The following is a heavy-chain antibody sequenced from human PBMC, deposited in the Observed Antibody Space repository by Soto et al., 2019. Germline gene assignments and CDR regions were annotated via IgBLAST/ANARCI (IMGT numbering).Heavy chain of an antibody. J-gene: IGHJ4*02. CDR3: AKARGGIQLWSFDY. CDR2: ISWNSGSI. CDR1: GFTFDDYA. D-gene: IGHD5-18*01. Sequence: EVQLVESGGGLVQPGRSLRLSCAASGFTFDDYAMHWVRQAPGKGLEWVSGISWNSGSIGYADSVKGRFTISRDNAKNSLYLQMNSLRAEDTALYYCAKARGGIQLWSFDYWGQGTLVTVSS. V-gene: IGHV3-9*01.